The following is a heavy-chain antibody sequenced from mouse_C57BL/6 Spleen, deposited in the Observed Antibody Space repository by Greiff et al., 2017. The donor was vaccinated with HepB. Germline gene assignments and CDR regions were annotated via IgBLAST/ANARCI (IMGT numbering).Heavy chain of an antibody. V-gene: IGHV14-4*01. CDR2: IDPENGDT. J-gene: IGHJ3*01. D-gene: IGHD1-1*01. CDR1: GFNIKDDY. Sequence: EVQLVESGAELVRPGASVKLSCTASGFNIKDDYMHWVKQRPEQGLEWIGWIDPENGDTEYASKFQGKATITADTSSNTAYLQLSSLTSEDTAVYYCTTGVYGSSSRFAYWGQGTLVTVSA. CDR3: TTGVYGSSSRFAY.